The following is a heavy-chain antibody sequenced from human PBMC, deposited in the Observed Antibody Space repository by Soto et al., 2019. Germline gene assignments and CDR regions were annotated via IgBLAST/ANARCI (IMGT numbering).Heavy chain of an antibody. CDR2: INHSGST. CDR1: GGSFSGYY. J-gene: IGHJ6*03. D-gene: IGHD3-9*01. V-gene: IGHV4-34*01. CDR3: ARGSDILTGYYGYYYMDV. Sequence: SETLSLTCAVYGGSFSGYYWSWIRQPPGKGLEWIGEINHSGSTNYNPSLKSRVTISVDTSKNQFSLKLSSVTAADTAVYYCARGSDILTGYYGYYYMDVWGKGTTVAVSS.